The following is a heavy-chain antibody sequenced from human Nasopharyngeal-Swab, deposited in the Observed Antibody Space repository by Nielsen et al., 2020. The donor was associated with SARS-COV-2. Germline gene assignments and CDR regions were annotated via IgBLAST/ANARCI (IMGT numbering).Heavy chain of an antibody. CDR3: AKAPYLRGLDV. J-gene: IGHJ6*02. Sequence: GGYLRLYCAASGFTFSSYAMSWVRQAPGKGLEWVSIISGSGDTTYYADSVKDRFTISRDNSKNTLYLQTNSLRVEDTAVYYCAKAPYLRGLDVWGQGTTVTVSS. D-gene: IGHD2-21*01. CDR2: ISGSGDTT. V-gene: IGHV3-23*01. CDR1: GFTFSSYA.